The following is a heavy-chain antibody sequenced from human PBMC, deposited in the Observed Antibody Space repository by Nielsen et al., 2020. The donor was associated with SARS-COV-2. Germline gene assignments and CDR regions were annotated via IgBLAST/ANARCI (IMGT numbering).Heavy chain of an antibody. CDR2: IYYTGST. CDR1: GASISNGGYF. Sequence: SETLSLTCTVSGASISNGGYFWSWIRQHPGKGLEWIGNIYYTGSTNYNPSLKSRLTISVDTSKSRFSLELSSVTAADTAVYYCARDLFYGSGSYHYYYGMDVWGQGTTVTVSS. V-gene: IGHV4-31*03. D-gene: IGHD3-10*01. J-gene: IGHJ6*02. CDR3: ARDLFYGSGSYHYYYGMDV.